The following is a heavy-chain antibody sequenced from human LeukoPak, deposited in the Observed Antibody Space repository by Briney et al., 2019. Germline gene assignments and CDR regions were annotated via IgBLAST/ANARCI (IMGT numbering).Heavy chain of an antibody. J-gene: IGHJ4*02. CDR3: ARVHDILTGYYNVWDY. V-gene: IGHV1-18*01. CDR2: ISAYNGNT. D-gene: IGHD3-9*01. Sequence: ASVKVSCKASGGTFSSYAISWVRQAPGQGLEWMGWISAYNGNTNYAQKLQGRVTMTTDTSTSTAYMELRSLRSDDTAVYYCARVHDILTGYYNVWDYWGQGTLVTVSS. CDR1: GGTFSSYA.